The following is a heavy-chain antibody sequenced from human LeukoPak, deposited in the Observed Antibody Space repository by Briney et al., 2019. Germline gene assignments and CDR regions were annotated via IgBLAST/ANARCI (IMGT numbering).Heavy chain of an antibody. CDR1: GGSISSYY. J-gene: IGHJ5*02. CDR3: AREGYYGDYPWFDP. V-gene: IGHV4-59*01. D-gene: IGHD4-17*01. CDR2: IYYSGST. Sequence: PSETLSLTCTVSGGSISSYYWSWIRQSPGKGLEWIGYIYYSGSTNYNPSLKSRVTISVDTSKNQFSLKLSSVTAADTAVYYCAREGYYGDYPWFDPWGQGTLVTVSS.